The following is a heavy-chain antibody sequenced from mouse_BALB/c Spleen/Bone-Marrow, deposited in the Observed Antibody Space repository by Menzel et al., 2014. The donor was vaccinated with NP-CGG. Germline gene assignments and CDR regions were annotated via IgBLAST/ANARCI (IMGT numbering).Heavy chain of an antibody. D-gene: IGHD1-1*01. CDR1: GYTFXTYV. CDR2: INPYNDDS. CDR3: ARDYYGSTSFAY. J-gene: IGHJ3*01. Sequence: EVKLQESGPELVKPGASVKMSCKASGYTFXTYVMHWVKQKPGQGLEWIGYINPYNDDSKYNEKFKGKATLTSDKSSSTAYMELSSLTSEDSAVYYCARDYYGSTSFAYWGQGTLVTVSA. V-gene: IGHV1-14*01.